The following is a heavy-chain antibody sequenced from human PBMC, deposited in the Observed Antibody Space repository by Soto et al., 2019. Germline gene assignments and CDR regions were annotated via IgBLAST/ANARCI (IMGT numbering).Heavy chain of an antibody. CDR2: IYYSGST. V-gene: IGHV4-30-4*01. CDR1: GGSISSGDCY. CDR3: ARDYRDFPRWFDP. Sequence: QVQLQESGPGLVKPSQTLTLTCTVSGGSISSGDCYWSWIRQPPGKGLEWIEYIYYSGSTYYNPSLKCRVTISVDTSKNQFSLKLSSVTAADTAVYYCARDYRDFPRWFDPWGQGTLVTVSS. D-gene: IGHD4-17*01. J-gene: IGHJ5*02.